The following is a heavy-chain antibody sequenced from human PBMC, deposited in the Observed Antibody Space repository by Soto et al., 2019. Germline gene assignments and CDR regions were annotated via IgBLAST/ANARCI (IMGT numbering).Heavy chain of an antibody. CDR2: ISGSGGIT. V-gene: IGHV3-23*01. J-gene: IGHJ4*02. Sequence: GGSLRLSCAASGFTFSNYAMTWVRQAPGKGLEWVSFISGSGGITYYADSVKGRFTISRDNSKNTLYLQMNSLRAEDTAVYYCAKDHIAVAGKFDYWGQGTLVTVSS. D-gene: IGHD6-19*01. CDR1: GFTFSNYA. CDR3: AKDHIAVAGKFDY.